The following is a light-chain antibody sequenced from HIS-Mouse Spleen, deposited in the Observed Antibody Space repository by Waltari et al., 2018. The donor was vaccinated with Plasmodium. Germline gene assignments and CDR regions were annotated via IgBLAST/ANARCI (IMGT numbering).Light chain of an antibody. Sequence: QPVLTQPPSSSASPGESARLTCTLPSDINVGSYNIYWYQQKPGCPPRYLLYYYSDSDKGQCSGVPSRFSGSKDASANTGILLISGLQSEDEADYYCMIWPSNASGVFGGGTKLTVL. CDR3: MIWPSNASGV. J-gene: IGLJ3*02. V-gene: IGLV5-37*01. CDR1: SDINVGSYN. CDR2: YYSDSDK.